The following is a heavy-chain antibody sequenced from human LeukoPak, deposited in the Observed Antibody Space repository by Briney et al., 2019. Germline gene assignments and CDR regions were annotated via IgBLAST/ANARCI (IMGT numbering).Heavy chain of an antibody. CDR1: GFTFSSYA. V-gene: IGHV3-23*01. D-gene: IGHD3-22*01. J-gene: IGHJ4*02. CDR3: AKDTSPYYYDSSGSEDY. Sequence: GGSLRLSCAASGFTFSSYAMSWVRQAPGKGLEWVSAISGSGGSTYHADSVKGRFTISRDNSKNTLYLQMNSLRAEDTAVYYCAKDTSPYYYDSSGSEDYWGQGTLVTVSS. CDR2: ISGSGGST.